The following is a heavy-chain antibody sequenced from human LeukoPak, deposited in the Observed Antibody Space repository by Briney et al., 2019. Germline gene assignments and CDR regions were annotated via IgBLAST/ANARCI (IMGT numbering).Heavy chain of an antibody. CDR3: VTGFTTMAVDYFDY. D-gene: IGHD5-18*01. Sequence: ASVKVSCKVSGYTLTELSMYWVRQAPGKGLEWMGGSNPEDGETIYAQKFQGRVTMTEDTSIDTAYMELSSLRSEDTAVYYCVTGFTTMAVDYFDYWGQGTLVTVSP. CDR1: GYTLTELS. CDR2: SNPEDGET. J-gene: IGHJ4*02. V-gene: IGHV1-24*01.